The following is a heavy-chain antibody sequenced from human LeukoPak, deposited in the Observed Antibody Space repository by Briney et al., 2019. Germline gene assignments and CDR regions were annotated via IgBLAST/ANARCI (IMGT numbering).Heavy chain of an antibody. Sequence: SETLSLTCTVSGGSISSYYWSWIRQPPGKGLEWIGYIYYSGSTNYNPSLKSRVTKSVDTSKSQFSLKLSSVTAADTAVYYCARALGAYCSGGSCYSGYTGWFDPWGQGTLVTVSS. V-gene: IGHV4-59*01. CDR3: ARALGAYCSGGSCYSGYTGWFDP. J-gene: IGHJ5*02. CDR1: GGSISSYY. D-gene: IGHD2-15*01. CDR2: IYYSGST.